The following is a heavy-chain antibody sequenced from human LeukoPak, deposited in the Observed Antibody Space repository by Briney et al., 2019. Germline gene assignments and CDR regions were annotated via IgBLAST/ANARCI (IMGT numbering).Heavy chain of an antibody. CDR3: ARGQTAMVTGDFDY. CDR2: ISSSSSYI. Sequence: GGSLRLSCAASGFTFSSYSMNWVRQAPGKGLEWVSSISSSSSYIYYADSVKGRFTISRDNAKNSLYLQMNSLGAEDTAVYYCARGQTAMVTGDFDYWGQGTLVTVSS. J-gene: IGHJ4*02. CDR1: GFTFSSYS. D-gene: IGHD5-18*01. V-gene: IGHV3-21*01.